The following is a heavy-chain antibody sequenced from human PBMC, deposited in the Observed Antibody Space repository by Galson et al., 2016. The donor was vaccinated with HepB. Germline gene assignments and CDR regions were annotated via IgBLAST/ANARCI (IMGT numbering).Heavy chain of an antibody. CDR1: GYSFTSYW. CDR3: ARHLFGSSSDYYGMDV. Sequence: QSGAEVKKPGESLKISCKGSGYSFTSYWIAWVRQMPGKGLEWMGIIHPGVSETKYSPSFQGQVSISVDKSTSTAYLQWSSLKASDTAMYFCARHLFGSSSDYYGMDVWGQGTTVTVSS. V-gene: IGHV5-51*01. J-gene: IGHJ6*02. CDR2: IHPGVSET. D-gene: IGHD6-6*01.